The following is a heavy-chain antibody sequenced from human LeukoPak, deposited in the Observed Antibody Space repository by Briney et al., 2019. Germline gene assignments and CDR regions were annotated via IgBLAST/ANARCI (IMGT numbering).Heavy chain of an antibody. CDR3: AREKVPENNYYYGMDV. CDR2: TSYSGNT. D-gene: IGHD2-2*01. V-gene: IGHV4-30-4*01. CDR1: GISISSGDYH. Sequence: SETLSLTCTVSGISISSGDYHWNWIRQPPGRGLEWIGYTSYSGNTYYNPSLKSRLTISLDTSRSQISLRLSSVTAADTAVYYCAREKVPENNYYYGMDVWGQGTTVTVSS. J-gene: IGHJ6*02.